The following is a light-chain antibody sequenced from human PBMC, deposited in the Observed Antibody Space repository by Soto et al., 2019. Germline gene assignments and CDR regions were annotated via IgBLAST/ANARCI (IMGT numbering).Light chain of an antibody. V-gene: IGKV1-5*03. J-gene: IGKJ2*03. CDR2: KAS. CDR1: QSIDWW. CDR3: QQYNSCPYS. Sequence: DIQMTQSPSTLSASVGGRVTITCRASQSIDWWLAWYQQKPGKAPNLLVYKASSLESGVPSRFSGSGFGTEFTLTITSLQPGDFATYYCQQYNSCPYSFGQGTRLEIK.